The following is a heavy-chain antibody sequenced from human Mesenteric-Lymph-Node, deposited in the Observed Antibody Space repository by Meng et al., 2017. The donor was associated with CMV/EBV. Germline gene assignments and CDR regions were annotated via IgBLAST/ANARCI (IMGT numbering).Heavy chain of an antibody. CDR1: GFTVSSNY. J-gene: IGHJ4*02. CDR3: ARDNYGGSVRTFDY. V-gene: IGHV3-48*04. Sequence: GESLKISCAASGFTVSSNYMSWVRQAPGKGLEWVSYISSSSSSMFYADSVKGRFTISRDNAKNSLYLQMNSLRAEDTGVYYCARDNYGGSVRTFDYWGLGTLVTVSS. D-gene: IGHD2-21*01. CDR2: ISSSSSSM.